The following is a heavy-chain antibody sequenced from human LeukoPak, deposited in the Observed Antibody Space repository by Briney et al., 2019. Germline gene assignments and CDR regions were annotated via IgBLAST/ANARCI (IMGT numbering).Heavy chain of an antibody. CDR3: AKDDGKGYCSSTSCYKVTGLDY. CDR1: GFTFSSYG. J-gene: IGHJ4*02. D-gene: IGHD2-2*02. Sequence: GGSLRLSCAASGFTFSSYGMHWVRQAPGKGLEWVAFIRYDGSNKYYADSVKGRFTISRDNSKNTLYLQMNSLRAEDTAVYYCAKDDGKGYCSSTSCYKVTGLDYWGQGTLVTVSS. V-gene: IGHV3-30*02. CDR2: IRYDGSNK.